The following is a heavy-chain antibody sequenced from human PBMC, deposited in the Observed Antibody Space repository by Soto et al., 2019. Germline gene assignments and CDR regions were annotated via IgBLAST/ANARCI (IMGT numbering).Heavy chain of an antibody. D-gene: IGHD6-19*01. CDR2: ISGGGGST. CDR1: GFTFSSYG. V-gene: IGHV3-23*01. J-gene: IGHJ4*02. Sequence: EVQLLESGGGLVQPGGSLRLSCAASGFTFSSYGMSWVRQAPGKGLEWVSAISGGGGSTYYADSVKGRFTISRDNSKNTLYLQMNSLRAEDTAVYYCAKHQILAVAGYFDYWGQGTLVTVSS. CDR3: AKHQILAVAGYFDY.